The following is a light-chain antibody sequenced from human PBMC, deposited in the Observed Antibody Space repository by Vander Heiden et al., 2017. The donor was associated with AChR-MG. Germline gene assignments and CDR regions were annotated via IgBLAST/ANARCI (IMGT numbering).Light chain of an antibody. CDR1: QSISTY. J-gene: IGKJ1*01. V-gene: IGKV1-39*01. CDR3: QHSYSTPQT. Sequence: DIQMTQSPSSLSASVGDRVTITCRASQSISTYLNWYQQKPGKAPKLLIYAASRLQSGVPSRFSGSGSGTDFTLTISSLQPEDFATYYCQHSYSTPQTFGQGTKVEIK. CDR2: AAS.